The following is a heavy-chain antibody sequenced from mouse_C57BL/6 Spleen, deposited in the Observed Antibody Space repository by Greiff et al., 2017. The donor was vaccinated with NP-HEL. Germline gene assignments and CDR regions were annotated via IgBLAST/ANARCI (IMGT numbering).Heavy chain of an antibody. V-gene: IGHV1-55*01. Sequence: QVHVKQPGAELVKPGASVKMSCKASGYTFTSYWITWVKQRPGQGLEWIGDIYPGSGSTNYNEKFKSKATLTVDTSSSTAYMQLSSLTSEDSAVYYCARSLYYGSSIFDYWGQGTTLTVSS. CDR2: IYPGSGST. CDR3: ARSLYYGSSIFDY. J-gene: IGHJ2*01. CDR1: GYTFTSYW. D-gene: IGHD1-1*01.